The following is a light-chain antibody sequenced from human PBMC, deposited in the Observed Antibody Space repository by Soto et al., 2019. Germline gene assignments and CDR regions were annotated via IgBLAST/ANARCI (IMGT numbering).Light chain of an antibody. CDR3: SSYTSSNTWV. CDR1: SSDVGGYNY. J-gene: IGLJ3*02. CDR2: DVS. Sequence: QSALTQPASVSGSPGQSITISCTGTSSDVGGYNYASWYQQHPGKAPKLMIYDVSCRPSGVSNRFSGSKSGNTASLTISGLQAEDEADYYCSSYTSSNTWVFGGGTKLTVL. V-gene: IGLV2-14*03.